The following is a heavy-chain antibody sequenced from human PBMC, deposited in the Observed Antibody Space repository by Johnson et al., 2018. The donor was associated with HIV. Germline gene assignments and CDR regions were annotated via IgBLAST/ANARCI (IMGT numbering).Heavy chain of an antibody. V-gene: IGHV3-74*02. CDR2: INSDGSST. J-gene: IGHJ3*02. Sequence: EVQLVESGGGLVQPGGSLRLSCAASGLTFSSYWMHWVRQAPGKGLVWVSRINSDGSSTSYADSVKGRFTISRDNAKNTLYLQMNSLRAEDTAVYYCAIVVIRGRFAFDIWGQGTMVTVSS. CDR3: AIVVIRGRFAFDI. CDR1: GLTFSSYW. D-gene: IGHD3-22*01.